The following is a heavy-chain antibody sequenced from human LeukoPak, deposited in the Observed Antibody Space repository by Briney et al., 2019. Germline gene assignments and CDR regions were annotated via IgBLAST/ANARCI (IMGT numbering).Heavy chain of an antibody. CDR3: AKATPKSSTSCYDY. CDR1: GFIFSAYW. J-gene: IGHJ4*02. Sequence: GGSLRLSCAASGFIFSAYWVTWVRQAPGKGLEWVANMYQDGSEKYYVDSVKGRFTISRDNAKNSLYLQMNSLRAEDTAVYYCAKATPKSSTSCYDYWGQGTLVTVSS. D-gene: IGHD2-2*01. CDR2: MYQDGSEK. V-gene: IGHV3-7*03.